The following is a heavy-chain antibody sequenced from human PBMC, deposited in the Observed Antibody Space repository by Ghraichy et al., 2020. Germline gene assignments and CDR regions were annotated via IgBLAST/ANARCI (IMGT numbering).Heavy chain of an antibody. J-gene: IGHJ4*02. CDR1: GGSISSSSNY. V-gene: IGHV4-39*01. D-gene: IGHD1-14*01. CDR2: FYYSGNT. CDR3: ASHEGRYTGVIDY. Sequence: SETLSLTCLVSGGSISSSSNYWGWIRQSPGKGLEWIASFYYSGNTYYNPSLKSRVAISEDTSKNQFSLKLRFVTAADTGVYYCASHEGRYTGVIDYWGQGTLVTVSS.